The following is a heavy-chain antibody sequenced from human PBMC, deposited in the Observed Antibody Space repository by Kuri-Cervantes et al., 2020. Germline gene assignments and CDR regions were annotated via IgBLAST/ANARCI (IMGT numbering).Heavy chain of an antibody. J-gene: IGHJ3*02. CDR2: FDPEDGET. V-gene: IGHV1-24*01. CDR3: AREARTVVTARAFDI. D-gene: IGHD2-21*02. CDR1: GYTLTELS. Sequence: ASVKVSCKVSGYTLTELSMHWVRQAPGKGLEWMGGFDPEDGETIYAQKFQGRVTMTRDTSTSTVYMELSSLRSEDTAVYYCAREARTVVTARAFDIWGQGTMVTVSS.